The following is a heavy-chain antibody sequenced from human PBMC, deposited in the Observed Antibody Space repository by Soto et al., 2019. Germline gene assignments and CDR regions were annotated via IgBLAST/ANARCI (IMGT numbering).Heavy chain of an antibody. Sequence: GGSLRLSCAASGFTFSSYGMHWVRQAPGKGLEWVAVISYDGSNKYYADSVKGRFTISRDNSKNTLYLQMNSLRAEDTAVYYCAKPSDPGIAVAGTLFDYWGQGTLVTVSS. J-gene: IGHJ4*02. CDR1: GFTFSSYG. D-gene: IGHD6-19*01. CDR2: ISYDGSNK. CDR3: AKPSDPGIAVAGTLFDY. V-gene: IGHV3-30*18.